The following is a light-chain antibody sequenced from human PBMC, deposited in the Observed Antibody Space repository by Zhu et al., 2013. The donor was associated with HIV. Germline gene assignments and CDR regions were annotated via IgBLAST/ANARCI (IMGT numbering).Light chain of an antibody. CDR2: ATS. J-gene: IGKJ2*01. V-gene: IGKV3D-15*01. Sequence: EIVLTQSPGTLSLSPGDRATLSCRASQTISSDFLAWYQQKPGQAPTLLMYATSSRAAGIPARFSGSGSGTEFTLTISSLQSEDFAVYYCQQYNNWPYTFGRGTKLEIK. CDR1: QTISSD. CDR3: QQYNNWPYT.